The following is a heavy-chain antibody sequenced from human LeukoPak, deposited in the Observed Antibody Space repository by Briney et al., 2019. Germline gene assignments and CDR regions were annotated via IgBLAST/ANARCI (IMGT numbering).Heavy chain of an antibody. J-gene: IGHJ3*02. D-gene: IGHD5-18*01. CDR2: ISSSSSTI. V-gene: IGHV3-48*04. CDR3: TQYSYANGNAFDI. CDR1: GFTFSSYS. Sequence: PGGSLRLSCAASGFTFSSYSMNWVRQAPGKGLEWVSYISSSSSTIYYADSVKGRLTISRDNAKNSLYLQMNSLRAEDTAVYYCTQYSYANGNAFDIWGQGTMVTVSS.